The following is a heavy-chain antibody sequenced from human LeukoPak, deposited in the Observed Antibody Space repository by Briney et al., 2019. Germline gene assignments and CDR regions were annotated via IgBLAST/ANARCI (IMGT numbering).Heavy chain of an antibody. V-gene: IGHV4-59*01. CDR1: GGSISSYY. CDR3: ARAPYCSSTSCYDGPYYFDY. CDR2: IYYSGST. J-gene: IGHJ4*02. D-gene: IGHD2-2*01. Sequence: PSETLSLTCPVSGGSISSYYWSWIRQPPGKGLEWIGYIYYSGSTNYNPSLKSRVTIPVDTSKNQFSLKLSSVTAADTAVYYCARAPYCSSTSCYDGPYYFDYWGQGTLVTVSS.